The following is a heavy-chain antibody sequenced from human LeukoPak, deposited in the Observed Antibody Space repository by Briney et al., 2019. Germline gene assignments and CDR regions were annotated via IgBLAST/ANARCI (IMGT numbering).Heavy chain of an antibody. CDR2: XXXXXST. V-gene: IGHV4-34*01. D-gene: IGHD3-3*01. CDR3: ARVQSITIFGVVIKPSYGMDV. Sequence: SETLSLTCAVYGGSFSGYYWSWIRQPPGKGLXXXGXXXXXXSTNYNPSXKXRVTISVDTSKNQFSLKLSSVTAADTAVYYCARVQSITIFGVVIKPSYGMDVWGQGTTVTVSS. J-gene: IGHJ6*02. CDR1: GGSFSGYY.